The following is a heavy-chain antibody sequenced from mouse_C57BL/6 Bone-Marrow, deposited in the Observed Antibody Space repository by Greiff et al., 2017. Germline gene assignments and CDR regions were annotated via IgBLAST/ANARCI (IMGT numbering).Heavy chain of an antibody. CDR3: ARLYYGSSLAWFAY. CDR2: ISSGGSYT. CDR1: GFTFSSYG. V-gene: IGHV5-6*01. D-gene: IGHD1-1*01. Sequence: EVKLMESGGDLVKPGGSLKLSCAASGFTFSSYGMSWVRQTPDKRLEWVATISSGGSYTYYPDSVKGRFTFSIDNAKNTLYLQMSSLKSEDTAMYYCARLYYGSSLAWFAYWGQGTLVTVSA. J-gene: IGHJ3*01.